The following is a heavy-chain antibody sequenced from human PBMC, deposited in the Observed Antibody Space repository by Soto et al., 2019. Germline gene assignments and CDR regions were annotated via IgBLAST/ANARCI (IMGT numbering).Heavy chain of an antibody. Sequence: EVQLLESGGGLVQPGGSLRLSCAASGFTFSSYAISWVRQAPGKGLEWVSAISGSGGSTYYADSVKGRFTISRDNSKNTLYLQMNSLRAEDTAVYYCAKYDVWWLRLGYFDYWGQGTLVTVSS. CDR1: GFTFSSYA. CDR2: ISGSGGST. J-gene: IGHJ4*02. D-gene: IGHD5-12*01. V-gene: IGHV3-23*01. CDR3: AKYDVWWLRLGYFDY.